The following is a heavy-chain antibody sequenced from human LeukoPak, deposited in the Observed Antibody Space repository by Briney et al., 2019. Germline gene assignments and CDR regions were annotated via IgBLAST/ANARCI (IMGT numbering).Heavy chain of an antibody. D-gene: IGHD4-17*01. J-gene: IGHJ4*02. CDR3: ARRDPTTVTAFDY. Sequence: GESLKISCRFSGFDFTRDWIGWVRLMPGRGLEWMGIIFPDDSDTRYSPSFQGQVTLSADKSISTAYLQWSSLKASDTAIYYCARRDPTTVTAFDYWGQGTLVTVSS. CDR2: IFPDDSDT. CDR1: GFDFTRDW. V-gene: IGHV5-51*01.